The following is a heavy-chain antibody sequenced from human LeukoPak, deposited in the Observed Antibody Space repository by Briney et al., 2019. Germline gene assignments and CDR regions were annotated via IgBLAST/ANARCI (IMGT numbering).Heavy chain of an antibody. CDR3: ARIFVVVPADDLNYFDY. J-gene: IGHJ4*02. V-gene: IGHV4-30-4*08. Sequence: SQTLSLTCTVSGGSISSGDYYWSWIRQPPGKGLEWIGYIYYSGSTYYNPSLKSRVTISVDTSKNQFSLKLSSVTAADTAMYYCARIFVVVPADDLNYFDYWGQGTLVTVSS. CDR2: IYYSGST. CDR1: GGSISSGDYY. D-gene: IGHD2-2*01.